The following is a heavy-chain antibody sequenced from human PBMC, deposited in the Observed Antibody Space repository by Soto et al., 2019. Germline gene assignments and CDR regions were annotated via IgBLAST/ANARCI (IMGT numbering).Heavy chain of an antibody. J-gene: IGHJ6*02. V-gene: IGHV3-30*18. CDR1: GFTFSSYG. CDR2: ISYDGSNK. D-gene: IGHD1-26*01. Sequence: QVQLVESGGGVVQPGRSLRLSCAASGFTFSSYGMHWVRQAPGKGLEWVAVISYDGSNKYYADSVKGRFTISRDNSKNTLYLQMNSLRAEATAVYYCAKDRPSGSRPYYYGMDVWGQGTTVTVSS. CDR3: AKDRPSGSRPYYYGMDV.